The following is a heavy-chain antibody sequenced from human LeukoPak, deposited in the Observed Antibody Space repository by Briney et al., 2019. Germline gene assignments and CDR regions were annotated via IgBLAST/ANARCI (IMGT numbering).Heavy chain of an antibody. CDR3: ARVEYYDFWSGYYTYYYGMDV. CDR2: IYSGGST. J-gene: IGHJ6*02. D-gene: IGHD3-3*01. V-gene: IGHV3-53*01. Sequence: GGSLRLSCAASGFTVSSNYMSWARQAPGKGLEWVSVIYSGGSTYYADSVKGRFTISRDNSKNTLYLQMNSLRAEDTAVYYCARVEYYDFWSGYYTYYYGMDVWGQGTTVTVSS. CDR1: GFTVSSNY.